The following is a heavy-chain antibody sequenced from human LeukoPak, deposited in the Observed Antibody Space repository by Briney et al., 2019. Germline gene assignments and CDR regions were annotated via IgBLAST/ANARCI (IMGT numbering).Heavy chain of an antibody. CDR1: GYTFTSYG. CDR2: ISAYNGNT. D-gene: IGHD5-24*01. J-gene: IGHJ4*02. V-gene: IGHV1-18*01. CDR3: ARSRWLQFGRGFDY. Sequence: ASVKVSCKASGYTFTSYGNSWVRLAHGQGHAWMGWISAYNGNTNYAQKLQGRVTMTTDTSTSTAYMELRSLRSDDTAVYYCARSRWLQFGRGFDYWGQGTLVTVSS.